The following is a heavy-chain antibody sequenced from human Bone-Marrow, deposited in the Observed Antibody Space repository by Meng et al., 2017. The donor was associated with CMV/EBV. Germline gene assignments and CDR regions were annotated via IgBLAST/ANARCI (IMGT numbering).Heavy chain of an antibody. D-gene: IGHD2-2*01. V-gene: IGHV4-59*01. CDR3: ARLGRVPADPDYYYYGMDV. CDR1: GGSISSYY. CDR2: IYYSGSS. Sequence: SETLSLTCTVSGGSISSYYWSWIRQPPGKGLEWIGYIYYSGSSNYNPSLKSRVTILVDTSKNQFSLKLSSVTATDTAVYYCARLGRVPADPDYYYYGMDVWGQGPTVTVYS. J-gene: IGHJ6*01.